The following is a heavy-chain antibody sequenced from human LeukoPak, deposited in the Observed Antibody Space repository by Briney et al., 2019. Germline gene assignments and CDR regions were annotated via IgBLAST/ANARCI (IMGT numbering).Heavy chain of an antibody. CDR3: ARERVGAAAYYFDY. Sequence: SETLSLTCTVSGGSISSYYWSWIRQPPGKGLEWIGYIYYSGSTNYNPSLKSRVNISVDTSKNQFSLKLSSVTAADTAVYYCARERVGAAAYYFDYWGQGTLVTVSS. CDR2: IYYSGST. CDR1: GGSISSYY. J-gene: IGHJ4*02. D-gene: IGHD6-13*01. V-gene: IGHV4-59*12.